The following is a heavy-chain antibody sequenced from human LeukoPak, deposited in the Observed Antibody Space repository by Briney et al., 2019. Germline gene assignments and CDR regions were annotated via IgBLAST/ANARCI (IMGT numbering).Heavy chain of an antibody. V-gene: IGHV1-69*04. J-gene: IGHJ4*02. CDR2: IIPILGIA. CDR3: ARTYSTYYFDY. Sequence: SVKVSCKASGGTFSSYAISWVRQAPGQGLEWMGRIIPILGIANYAQKFQGRVTMTRDTSTSTVYMELSSLKSEDTAVYYCARTYSTYYFDYWGQGTLVTVSS. CDR1: GGTFSSYA. D-gene: IGHD2-15*01.